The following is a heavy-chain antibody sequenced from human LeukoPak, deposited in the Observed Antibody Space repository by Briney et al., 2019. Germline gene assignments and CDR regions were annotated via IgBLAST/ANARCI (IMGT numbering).Heavy chain of an antibody. CDR3: ARGRATRDLPWVQLWLRSGYFDY. Sequence: SETLSLTCTVSGGSISSYYWSWIRQLPGKGLEWIGYIYYSGSTNYNPSLKSRVTISVDTSKNQFSLKLSSVTAADTAVYYCARGRATRDLPWVQLWLRSGYFDYWGQGTLVTVSS. D-gene: IGHD5-18*01. V-gene: IGHV4-59*01. CDR1: GGSISSYY. J-gene: IGHJ4*02. CDR2: IYYSGST.